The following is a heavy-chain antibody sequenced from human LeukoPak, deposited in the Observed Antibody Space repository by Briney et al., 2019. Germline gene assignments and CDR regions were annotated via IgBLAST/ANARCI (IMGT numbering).Heavy chain of an antibody. Sequence: PGGSLRLSCAASGFTFRTYWMSWVRQMPGKGLEWMGIIYPGDSDTRYSPSFQGQVTISADRSISTAYLQWSSLKASDTAMYYCARQGGSSGWYDNWFDPWGQGTLVTVSS. V-gene: IGHV5-51*01. CDR2: IYPGDSDT. CDR1: GFTFRTYW. J-gene: IGHJ5*02. D-gene: IGHD6-19*01. CDR3: ARQGGSSGWYDNWFDP.